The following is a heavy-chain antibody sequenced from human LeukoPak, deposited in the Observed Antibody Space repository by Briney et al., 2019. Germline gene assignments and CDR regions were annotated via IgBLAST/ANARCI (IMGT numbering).Heavy chain of an antibody. Sequence: PGGSLRLSCAASGFTFSSYWMSWVRQAPGKGREWVANIKQDGSEKYYVDSVKGRFTISRDNAKNSLYLQMNSLRAEDTAVYYCARDGADCSGGSCYSLYYYYYGMDVWGQGTTVTVSS. CDR2: IKQDGSEK. CDR1: GFTFSSYW. CDR3: ARDGADCSGGSCYSLYYYYYGMDV. V-gene: IGHV3-7*01. D-gene: IGHD2-15*01. J-gene: IGHJ6*02.